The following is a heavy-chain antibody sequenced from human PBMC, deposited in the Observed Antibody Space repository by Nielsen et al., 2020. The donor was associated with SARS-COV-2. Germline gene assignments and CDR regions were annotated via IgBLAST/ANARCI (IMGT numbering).Heavy chain of an antibody. CDR3: AKDPFSY. J-gene: IGHJ4*02. CDR1: GFTFSSYG. Sequence: GESLKISCAASGFTFSSYGMHWVRQAPGKGLEWVAVISYDGSNKYYADSVKGRFTISRDNSKNTLCLQMNSLRAEDTAVYYCAKDPFSYWGQGTLVTVSS. CDR2: ISYDGSNK. V-gene: IGHV3-30*18.